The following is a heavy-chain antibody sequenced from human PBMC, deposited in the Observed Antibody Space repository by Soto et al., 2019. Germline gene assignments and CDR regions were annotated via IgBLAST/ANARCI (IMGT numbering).Heavy chain of an antibody. D-gene: IGHD1-7*01. Sequence: PSETLSLTCSVSGGSVSSGSTYWTWIRQPPGKGLEWIGYIYFSGSANYNPSLKSRVTMSVDTSKDQFSLKLTSVTPADTAVYYCHYRSGTTGYYGMDVWGQGTTVT. CDR3: HYRSGTTGYYGMDV. CDR1: GGSVSSGSTY. CDR2: IYFSGSA. V-gene: IGHV4-61*01. J-gene: IGHJ6*02.